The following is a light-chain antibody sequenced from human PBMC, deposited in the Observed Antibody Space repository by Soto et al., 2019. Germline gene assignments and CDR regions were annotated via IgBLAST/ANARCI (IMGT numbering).Light chain of an antibody. J-gene: IGKJ4*01. CDR3: QQYSQWPLT. V-gene: IGKV3-15*01. Sequence: EIVMTQSPATLSVSPGERATLSCRASQSVTSNLVWYQQKPGQAPRLLMYGASTRATGIPARFGGSGSATEFTLTISSLQSEDFAVYYCQQYSQWPLTFGGGTKVEIK. CDR1: QSVTSN. CDR2: GAS.